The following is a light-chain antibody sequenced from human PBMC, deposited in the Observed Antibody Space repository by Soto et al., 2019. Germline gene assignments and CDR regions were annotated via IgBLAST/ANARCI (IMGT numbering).Light chain of an antibody. J-gene: IGKJ1*01. CDR1: QSLNSSV. V-gene: IGKV3-20*01. CDR2: DTS. CDR3: QQYGDSPPWT. Sequence: EIVLTQSPGTLSLSPGDRVTLSCRASQSLNSSVLARHQQRPGQAPRLLVYDTSRRAAGIPDRFSGGGSGTDFTLTISRLEPEDVAVDYCQQYGDSPPWTFGQGTRVEIK.